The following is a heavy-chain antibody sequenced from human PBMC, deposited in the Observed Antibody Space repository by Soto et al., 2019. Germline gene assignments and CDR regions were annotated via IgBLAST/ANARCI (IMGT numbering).Heavy chain of an antibody. Sequence: VASVKVSCKASGNTHTIYFIHWLRQAPGQGLEWMGWINSVSGGANYAPRFQGRVSMTRDTSSATAFMDLSGLRTDDTAVYYCARGGSYYAHWGQGTLVTVSS. J-gene: IGHJ4*02. CDR1: GNTHTIYF. V-gene: IGHV1-2*02. D-gene: IGHD1-26*01. CDR2: INSVSGGA. CDR3: ARGGSYYAH.